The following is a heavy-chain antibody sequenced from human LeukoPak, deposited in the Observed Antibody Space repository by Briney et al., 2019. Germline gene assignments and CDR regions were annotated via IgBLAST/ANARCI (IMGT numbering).Heavy chain of an antibody. Sequence: TGGSLRLSCAASGFTFSSYGMYWVRQAPGKGLEWVTLIRYDGSNKYYADSVKGRFTISRDNSKSTLSLQMNSLRAEDTAIYYCATYRQVLLPFESWGQGTLVTVSS. V-gene: IGHV3-30*02. D-gene: IGHD2-8*02. CDR3: ATYRQVLLPFES. CDR1: GFTFSSYG. J-gene: IGHJ4*02. CDR2: IRYDGSNK.